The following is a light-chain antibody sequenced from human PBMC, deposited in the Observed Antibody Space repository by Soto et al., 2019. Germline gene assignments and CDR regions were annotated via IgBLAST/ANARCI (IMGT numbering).Light chain of an antibody. Sequence: EIVLTQSPGALSLSPGERATLSCRASQSVSNSHSAWYQQKPGQAPRLLIYGASNRATGVSDRFSGSGSGTVFTLTITRLEPEDSAVYYCQQYDRSPLFGGGTMMEI. CDR3: QQYDRSPL. V-gene: IGKV3-20*01. CDR2: GAS. CDR1: QSVSNSH. J-gene: IGKJ4*01.